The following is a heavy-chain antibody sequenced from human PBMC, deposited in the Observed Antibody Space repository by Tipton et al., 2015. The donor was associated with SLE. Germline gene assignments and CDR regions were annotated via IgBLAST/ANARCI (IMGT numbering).Heavy chain of an antibody. D-gene: IGHD3-16*01. J-gene: IGHJ6*03. CDR1: GGSMNSYY. CDR2: IYNSEST. V-gene: IGHV4-59*01. CDR3: ARGSYVTVSGRGGYYNVDL. Sequence: TLSLTCTVSGGSMNSYYWSWIRQPPGKGLEWIGCIYNSESTNHNPSLRSRVTISVETSKNQFSLRLSSVTAAETPVYYCARGSYVTVSGRGGYYNVDLGVPGTMV.